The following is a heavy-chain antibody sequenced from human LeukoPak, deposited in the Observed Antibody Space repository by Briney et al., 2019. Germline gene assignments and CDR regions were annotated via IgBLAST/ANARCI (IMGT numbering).Heavy chain of an antibody. Sequence: ASVKVSCKASGCTFTSYSISWVRQAPGQGLEWMGGIIPIFGTTNYAQKFQGRVTITADESTSTAYMELSSLRSDDPAVYYCARGIKEGGTTNWFDTWGEG. V-gene: IGHV1-69*01. D-gene: IGHD1-1*01. J-gene: IGHJ5*02. CDR1: GCTFTSYS. CDR3: ARGIKEGGTTNWFDT. CDR2: IIPIFGTT.